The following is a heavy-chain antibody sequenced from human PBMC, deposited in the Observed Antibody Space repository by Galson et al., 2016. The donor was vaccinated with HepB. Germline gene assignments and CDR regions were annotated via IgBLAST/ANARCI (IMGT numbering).Heavy chain of an antibody. J-gene: IGHJ2*01. CDR1: GFSFSTHD. CDR2: IDTAGDT. D-gene: IGHD2-2*01. Sequence: SLRLSCAASGFSFSTHDMHWVRQATGKGLEWASAIDTAGDTFYSVSVKGRFTISRENAKDSLYLQMNSLRAGDTAVYYCAREDFRCSTTNCYGYIDLWGRGTLVTVSS. V-gene: IGHV3-13*04. CDR3: AREDFRCSTTNCYGYIDL.